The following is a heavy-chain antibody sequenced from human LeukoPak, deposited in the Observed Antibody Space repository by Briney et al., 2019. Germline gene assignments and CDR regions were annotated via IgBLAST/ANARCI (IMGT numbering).Heavy chain of an antibody. D-gene: IGHD6-19*01. CDR2: IKQDGSEK. CDR3: ARDRYSSGWFGDNWFDP. CDR1: GFTFSSYW. V-gene: IGHV3-7*01. Sequence: PGGSLRLSCAASGFTFSSYWMSWVRQAPGKGLEWVANIKQDGSEKYYVDSVKGRFTISRDNAKNSLYLQMNSLRAEDTAVYYCARDRYSSGWFGDNWFDPWGQGTLVTVSS. J-gene: IGHJ5*02.